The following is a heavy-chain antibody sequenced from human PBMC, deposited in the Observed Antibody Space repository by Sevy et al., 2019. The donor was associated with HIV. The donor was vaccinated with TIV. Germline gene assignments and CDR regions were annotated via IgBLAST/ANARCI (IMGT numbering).Heavy chain of an antibody. Sequence: SETLSLTCTVSGGSISSYYWSWIRQPPGKGLEWIGYVYYSGSTNYNPSLKSRVTISVDTSKNQFSLKLSSVTAADTAVYYCAREGTEDYMDVWGKRTTVTVSS. J-gene: IGHJ6*03. D-gene: IGHD3-10*01. CDR2: VYYSGST. CDR1: GGSISSYY. CDR3: AREGTEDYMDV. V-gene: IGHV4-59*01.